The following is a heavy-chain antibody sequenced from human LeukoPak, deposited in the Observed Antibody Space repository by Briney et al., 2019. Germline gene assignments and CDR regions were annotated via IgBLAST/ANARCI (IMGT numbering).Heavy chain of an antibody. D-gene: IGHD6-19*01. Sequence: PGGALGLSRAVSGYTFHRYDQSWVRQASGKGLEWVSAISCSGGSKYYADAVKGRFTISRDNSKNTLYLQMNSLRAEDTAVYYCAKGRGGRGWSSIWYFDLWGRGTLVTVSS. V-gene: IGHV3-23*01. CDR1: GYTFHRYD. CDR3: AKGRGGRGWSSIWYFDL. CDR2: ISCSGGSK. J-gene: IGHJ2*01.